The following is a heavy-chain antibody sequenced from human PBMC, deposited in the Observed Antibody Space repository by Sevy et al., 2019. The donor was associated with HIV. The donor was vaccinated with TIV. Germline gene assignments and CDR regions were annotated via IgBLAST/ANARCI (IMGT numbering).Heavy chain of an antibody. J-gene: IGHJ3*01. Sequence: GGSLRLSCAASGFTFRNYGMNWVRQAPGKGLEWVASISDGGGNIYYADSVKGRFSVSRDNSMKTLYLQLNRMRAEDTDVSYCEKGGVRSLDWFESFDVWGQGTMVTVSS. V-gene: IGHV3-23*01. CDR1: GFTFRNYG. CDR3: EKGGVRSLDWFESFDV. D-gene: IGHD3-10*01. CDR2: ISDGGGNI.